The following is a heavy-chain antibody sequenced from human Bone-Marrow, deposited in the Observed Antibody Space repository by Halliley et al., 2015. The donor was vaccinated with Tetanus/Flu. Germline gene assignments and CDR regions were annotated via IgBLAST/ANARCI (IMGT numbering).Heavy chain of an antibody. J-gene: IGHJ6*02. CDR2: ISYDGSNE. D-gene: IGHD3-10*01. Sequence: SLRLSCAASGFTFSSYAMHWVRQAPGKGPEWVAFISYDGSNEFYADSVKGRFTSSRANSKNTLYLQVNSLRAENTAVDFCARENYGAYYGMDVWGQGTTVIVSS. CDR1: GFTFSSYA. V-gene: IGHV3-30-3*01. CDR3: ARENYGAYYGMDV.